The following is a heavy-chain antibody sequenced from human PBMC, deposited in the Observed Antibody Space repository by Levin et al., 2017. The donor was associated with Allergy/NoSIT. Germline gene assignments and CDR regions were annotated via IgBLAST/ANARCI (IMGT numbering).Heavy chain of an antibody. J-gene: IGHJ6*02. D-gene: IGHD3-10*01. V-gene: IGHV1-8*01. CDR1: GYTFTSYD. CDR2: MNPNSGNT. CDR3: ARGRGGYYYYYGMDV. Sequence: GESLKISCKASGYTFTSYDINWVRQATGQGLEWMGWMNPNSGNTGYAQKFQGRVTMTRNTSISTAYMELSSLRSEDTAVYYCARGRGGYYYYYGMDVWGQGTKVTVSS.